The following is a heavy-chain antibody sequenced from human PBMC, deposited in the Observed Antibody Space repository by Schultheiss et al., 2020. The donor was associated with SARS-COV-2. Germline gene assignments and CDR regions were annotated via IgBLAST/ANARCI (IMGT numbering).Heavy chain of an antibody. V-gene: IGHV4-30-2*01. CDR3: AKVRWERGYYFDY. D-gene: IGHD1-26*01. CDR2: IYHSGST. Sequence: SETLSLTCAVSGGSISSGGYSWSWIRQPPGKGLEWIGYIYHSGSTYYNPSLKSRVTISVDTSKNQFSLKLSSVTAADTAVYYCAKVRWERGYYFDYWGQGTLVTVSS. J-gene: IGHJ4*02. CDR1: GGSISSGGYS.